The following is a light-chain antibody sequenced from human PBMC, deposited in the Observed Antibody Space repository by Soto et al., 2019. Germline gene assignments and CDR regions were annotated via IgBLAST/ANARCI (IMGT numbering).Light chain of an antibody. Sequence: DIQMTQSPSSLSASVGDRFTITCRASQSISSYLNWYQQKPGKAPKLLIYAASSLQSGVPSRFSGSGSGTDFTLTISSLKPEDFATYYCQQSYSTPLTFGGGTKVDIK. J-gene: IGKJ4*01. CDR1: QSISSY. V-gene: IGKV1-39*01. CDR3: QQSYSTPLT. CDR2: AAS.